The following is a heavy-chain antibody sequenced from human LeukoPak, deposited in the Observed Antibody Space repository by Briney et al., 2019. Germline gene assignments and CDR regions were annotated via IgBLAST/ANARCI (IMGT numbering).Heavy chain of an antibody. V-gene: IGHV3-33*01. CDR1: GFTFSNYD. D-gene: IGHD6-13*01. Sequence: GGSLRLSCAASGFTFSNYDIHWVRQAPGKGLEWLAVIWYDGSNKYYADSVKGRFTISRDNSKNTLYLQMNSLRAEDTAVYYCARGYSSSWYFRYYYGMDVWGQGTTVTVSS. CDR2: IWYDGSNK. J-gene: IGHJ6*02. CDR3: ARGYSSSWYFRYYYGMDV.